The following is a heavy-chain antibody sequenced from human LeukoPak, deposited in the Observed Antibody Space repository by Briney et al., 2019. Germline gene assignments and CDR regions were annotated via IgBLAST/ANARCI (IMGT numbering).Heavy chain of an antibody. CDR2: IYYSGST. CDR1: GGSISSSSYY. CDR3: ARLSRNPGNSSGWPYFDY. Sequence: SETLSLTCTVSGGSISSSSYYWGWIGQPPGKGLEWIGSIYYSGSTYYNPPLKSRVTISVDTSKNQFSLKLSSVTAADTAVYYCARLSRNPGNSSGWPYFDYWRQGTLVTVSS. V-gene: IGHV4-39*01. J-gene: IGHJ4*02. D-gene: IGHD6-19*01.